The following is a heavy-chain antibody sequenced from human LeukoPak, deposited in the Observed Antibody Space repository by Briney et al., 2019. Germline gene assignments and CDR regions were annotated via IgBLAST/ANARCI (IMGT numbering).Heavy chain of an antibody. Sequence: PGGSLRLSCAASEFTFSNFAINWVRQAPGKGLEWVSSISGSGGSTYYADSMKGRFTISRDNSKNTPYLQMNNLRAEDTAAYYCAKGSGGSCRDAFDIWGQGTVVTVSS. CDR3: AKGSGGSCRDAFDI. CDR2: ISGSGGST. D-gene: IGHD2-15*01. J-gene: IGHJ3*02. CDR1: EFTFSNFA. V-gene: IGHV3-23*01.